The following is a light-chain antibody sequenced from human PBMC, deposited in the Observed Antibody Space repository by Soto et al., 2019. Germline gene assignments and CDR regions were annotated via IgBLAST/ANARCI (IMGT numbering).Light chain of an antibody. V-gene: IGKV3-20*01. CDR2: GAS. Sequence: EIVLTQSPGTLSLSPGERATLSCRASQSVSSSYLAWYQQKPGQAPRLLIYGASSRATGIPDRFSGSGSGTDFTLTISRLEPEDFAVYYCQQYNNWPPITFGQGTRLEMK. CDR3: QQYNNWPPIT. J-gene: IGKJ5*01. CDR1: QSVSSSY.